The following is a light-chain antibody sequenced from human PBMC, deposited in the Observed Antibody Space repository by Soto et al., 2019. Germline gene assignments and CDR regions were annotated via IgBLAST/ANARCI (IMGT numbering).Light chain of an antibody. V-gene: IGLV2-14*01. Sequence: QSALTQPASVSGSPGQSINIYCTGTNSDVGGYDYVSWYQQHPGKAPKLIIYDVSERPSGISNRFSGSKSDNTASLTISGLQAEDEAEYYCSSYTSSRTYVFGTGTKLTVL. CDR2: DVS. CDR1: NSDVGGYDY. CDR3: SSYTSSRTYV. J-gene: IGLJ1*01.